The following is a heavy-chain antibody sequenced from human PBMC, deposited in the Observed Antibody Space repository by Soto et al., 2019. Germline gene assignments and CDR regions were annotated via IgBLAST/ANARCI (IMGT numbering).Heavy chain of an antibody. D-gene: IGHD6-19*01. CDR2: IIPILGIA. V-gene: IGHV1-69*02. CDR1: GGTFSSYT. CDR3: ASLGKKDSSGWYYFDY. Sequence: SVKVSCKASGGTFSSYTISWVRQAPGQGLEWMGRIIPILGIANYAQKFQGRVTITADKSTSTAYMELSSLRSEDTAVYYCASLGKKDSSGWYYFDYWGQGTLVTVSS. J-gene: IGHJ4*02.